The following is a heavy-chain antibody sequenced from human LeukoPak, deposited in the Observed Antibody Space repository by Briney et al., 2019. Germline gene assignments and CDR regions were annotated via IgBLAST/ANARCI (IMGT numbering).Heavy chain of an antibody. Sequence: SQTLSLTCTVSGGSISSGGYYWSWIRQHPGKGLEWIGYIYYSGSTYYNSSLKSRVTISVDTSKNQFSLKLSSVTAADTAVYYCARDRSGSYYFDYWGQGTLVTVSS. D-gene: IGHD1-26*01. CDR1: GGSISSGGYY. V-gene: IGHV4-31*03. CDR3: ARDRSGSYYFDY. CDR2: IYYSGST. J-gene: IGHJ4*02.